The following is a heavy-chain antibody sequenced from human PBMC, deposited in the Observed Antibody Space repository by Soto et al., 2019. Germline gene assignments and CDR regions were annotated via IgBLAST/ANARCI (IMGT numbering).Heavy chain of an antibody. CDR3: AQDRYYHDISGYHLQFDS. J-gene: IGHJ4*02. Sequence: QVQLLQSEAEVTKTGSSVKVSCKTSGDVFSSYSVRWVRQAPGKGLEWMGGIIPTFNKANYAQKFQGRLTFNADVSSSTIYMEVTSLMSEDTATYYCAQDRYYHDISGYHLQFDSWGQGTVVTVSS. CDR1: GDVFSSYS. V-gene: IGHV1-69*01. CDR2: IIPTFNKA. D-gene: IGHD3-22*01.